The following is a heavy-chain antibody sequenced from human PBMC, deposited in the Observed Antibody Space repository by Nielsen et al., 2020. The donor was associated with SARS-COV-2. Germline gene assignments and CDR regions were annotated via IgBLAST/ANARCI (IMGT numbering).Heavy chain of an antibody. Sequence: GESLKISCKGSGYSFSHNWIGWVRQMPGKGLEWMAFIYPHDSDSRYSPSFQGQVTISADKSISTAYLQWSSLKASDTAMYYCASGDAYGGFDYWGQGTLVTVSS. CDR1: GYSFSHNW. D-gene: IGHD3-10*01. CDR2: IYPHDSDS. CDR3: ASGDAYGGFDY. V-gene: IGHV5-51*01. J-gene: IGHJ4*02.